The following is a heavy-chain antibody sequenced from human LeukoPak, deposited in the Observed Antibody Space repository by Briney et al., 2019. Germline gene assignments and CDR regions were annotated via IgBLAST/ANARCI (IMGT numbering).Heavy chain of an antibody. V-gene: IGHV4-34*01. CDR1: GFTFSDYY. Sequence: GSLRLSCAASGFTFSDYYMSWIRQAPGKGLEWIGEINHSGSTNYNPSLKSRVTISVDTSKKQFSLKLSSVTAAYTAVYYCARGGPYYDILTGYYKGSGFDHWGQGTLVTVSS. CDR2: INHSGST. D-gene: IGHD3-9*01. CDR3: ARGGPYYDILTGYYKGSGFDH. J-gene: IGHJ5*02.